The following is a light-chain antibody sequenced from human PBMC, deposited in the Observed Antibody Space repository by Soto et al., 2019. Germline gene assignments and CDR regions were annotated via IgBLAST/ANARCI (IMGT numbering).Light chain of an antibody. Sequence: DIQMTQSPSTLSASVGDRVTLTCRASQSISSWLAWYQQKPGKAPNLLIYKASSLKSGVPSRFSGSGSGTKYTPTTSSLQPDDFATYYGQQYNSWWTFGQGTKVQIK. CDR1: QSISSW. CDR3: QQYNSWWT. J-gene: IGKJ1*01. V-gene: IGKV1-5*03. CDR2: KAS.